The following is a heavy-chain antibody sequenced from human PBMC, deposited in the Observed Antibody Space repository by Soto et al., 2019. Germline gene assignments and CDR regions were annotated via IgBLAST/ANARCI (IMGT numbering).Heavy chain of an antibody. D-gene: IGHD3-10*01. CDR1: SGSFSDYY. J-gene: IGHJ4*02. V-gene: IGHV4-34*01. Sequence: SETLSLTCAVYSGSFSDYYWTWVRQAPGRGLEWIGEINHSGSTYYNPSLKSRVTISVDTSKNQFSLKLSSVTAADTAVYYCARGVVRRVIIQYTSFFDYWGQGTPVTAPQ. CDR3: ARGVVRRVIIQYTSFFDY. CDR2: INHSGST.